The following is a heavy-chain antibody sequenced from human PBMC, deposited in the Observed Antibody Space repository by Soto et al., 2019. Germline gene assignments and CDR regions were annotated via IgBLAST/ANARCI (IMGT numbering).Heavy chain of an antibody. CDR3: ATQKVDTAMVSGTLEHYYYYYMDV. Sequence: ASETLSLTCTVSGGSISSSSYYWGWIRQPPGKGLEWIGSIYYSGSTYYNPSLKSRVTISVDTSKNQFSLKLSSVTAADTAVYYCATQKVDTAMVSGTLEHYYYYYMDVWGKGTTVTVSS. J-gene: IGHJ6*03. CDR2: IYYSGST. V-gene: IGHV4-39*01. D-gene: IGHD5-18*01. CDR1: GGSISSSSYY.